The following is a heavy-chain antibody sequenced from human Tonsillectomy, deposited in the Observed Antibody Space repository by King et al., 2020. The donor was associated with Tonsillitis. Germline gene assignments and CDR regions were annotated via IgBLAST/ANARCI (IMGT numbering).Heavy chain of an antibody. CDR3: VREALPPQSYDYYGMDV. Sequence: QLVQSGGGVVQPGRSLRLSCAASGFTFSNYAMHWVRQAPGKGLEWVAIISYDGSNKYYADSVKGRFTISRDNSKNTLYLRMNSLRAEDTAVFFCVREALPPQSYDYYGMDVWGQGTTVTVSS. CDR1: GFTFSNYA. J-gene: IGHJ6*02. V-gene: IGHV3-30-3*01. CDR2: ISYDGSNK. D-gene: IGHD6-19*01.